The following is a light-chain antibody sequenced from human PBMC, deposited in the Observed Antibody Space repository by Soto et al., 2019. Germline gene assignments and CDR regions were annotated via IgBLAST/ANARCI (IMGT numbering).Light chain of an antibody. CDR1: QSLLYNNTYNY. CDR2: FGS. J-gene: IGKJ5*01. Sequence: EIVMTQSKHTLPVTPGEPASISCRSSQSLLYNNTYNYLDWYVQKPGQSPQLLIYFGSNRAPGVPDRFSGSGSGTDFTLKINRVEAEDVGTYYCMQALQSLTFGQGTRLEIK. V-gene: IGKV2-28*01. CDR3: MQALQSLT.